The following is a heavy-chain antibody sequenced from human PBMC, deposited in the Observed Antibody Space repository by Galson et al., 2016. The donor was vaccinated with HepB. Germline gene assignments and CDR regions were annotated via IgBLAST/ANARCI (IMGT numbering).Heavy chain of an antibody. Sequence: SLRLSCAASGFTFDRCGMTWFRQAPGKGLEWVSTICGRCGDVDYADSVKGRFTNSRDDSKSTLYLHMNSLRVEDTAIYYCAIDPSQWHDLLFGNWAQGTLVTVSS. D-gene: IGHD6-19*01. CDR3: AIDPSQWHDLLFGN. V-gene: IGHV3-23*01. CDR2: ICGRCGDV. CDR1: GFTFDRCG. J-gene: IGHJ4*02.